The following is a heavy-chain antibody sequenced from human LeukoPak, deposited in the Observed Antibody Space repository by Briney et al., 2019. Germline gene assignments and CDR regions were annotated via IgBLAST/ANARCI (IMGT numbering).Heavy chain of an antibody. J-gene: IGHJ4*02. CDR1: GYSISSGYY. V-gene: IGHV4-38-2*01. CDR2: IYHSGST. D-gene: IGHD6-6*01. Sequence: PSETLSLTCAVSGYSISSGYYWGWIRQPPGKGLEWIGSIYHSGSTYYNPSLKSRVTISVDTSKNQFSLKLSPVTAADTAVYYCARHFSFYSSSSGHFDYWGQGTLVTVSS. CDR3: ARHFSFYSSSSGHFDY.